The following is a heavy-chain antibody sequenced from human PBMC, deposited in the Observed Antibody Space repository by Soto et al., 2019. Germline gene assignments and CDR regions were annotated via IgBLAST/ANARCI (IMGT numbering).Heavy chain of an antibody. Sequence: QVQLVQSGAEEKKPGASVKVSCKASGYTFTSYAMHWVRQAPGQRLEWMGWINAGNGNTKYSQKFQGRVTITRDTXXSTAYMELSSLRSEDTAVYYCARDGLWFGEFSLGYWGQGTLVTVSS. V-gene: IGHV1-3*05. CDR3: ARDGLWFGEFSLGY. J-gene: IGHJ4*02. D-gene: IGHD3-10*01. CDR2: INAGNGNT. CDR1: GYTFTSYA.